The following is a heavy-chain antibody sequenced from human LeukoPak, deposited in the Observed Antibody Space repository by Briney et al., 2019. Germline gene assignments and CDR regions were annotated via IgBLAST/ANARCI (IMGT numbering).Heavy chain of an antibody. CDR2: MSYDGSNK. J-gene: IGHJ4*02. D-gene: IGHD3-22*01. CDR1: GFTFSSYA. CDR3: ARDLAYDSSGYYY. Sequence: QSGRSLRLSCAASGFTFSSYAMHWVRQAPGKGLEWVAVMSYDGSNKYYADSVKGRFTISRDNSKNTLYLQMNSLRAEDTAVYYCARDLAYDSSGYYYWGQGTLVTVSS. V-gene: IGHV3-30*04.